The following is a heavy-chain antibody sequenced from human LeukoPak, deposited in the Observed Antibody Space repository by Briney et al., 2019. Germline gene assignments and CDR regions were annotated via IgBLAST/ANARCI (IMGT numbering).Heavy chain of an antibody. CDR2: LIPFFNTT. D-gene: IGHD3-22*01. CDR3: ARADDRSGSYYILGFDS. V-gene: IGHV1-69*06. CDR1: GGTFNNYA. Sequence: ASAKVSCKASGGTFNNYAVSWVRQAPGQGLEWMGKLIPFFNTTYYAQKFQGRVTITADKSTTTAYMELSGLRSEDTAVYYCARADDRSGSYYILGFDSWGQGTLVTVSS. J-gene: IGHJ5*01.